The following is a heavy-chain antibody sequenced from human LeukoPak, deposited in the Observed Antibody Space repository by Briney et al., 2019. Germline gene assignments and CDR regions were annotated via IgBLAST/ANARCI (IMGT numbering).Heavy chain of an antibody. CDR1: GFTFSNYW. Sequence: GGSLRLSCAASGFTFSNYWMSWVRQAPGRGLEWVANIKQDGSEKYYVDSVKGRFTISRDNAKNSLYLQMNSLRAEDTAVYYCARDPLVVVGVYYGVDVWGKGTTVTVSS. CDR3: ARDPLVVVGVYYGVDV. CDR2: IKQDGSEK. D-gene: IGHD3-22*01. J-gene: IGHJ6*04. V-gene: IGHV3-7*03.